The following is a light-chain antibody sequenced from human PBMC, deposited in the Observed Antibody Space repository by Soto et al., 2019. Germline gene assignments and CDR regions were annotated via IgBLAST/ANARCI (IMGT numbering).Light chain of an antibody. V-gene: IGLV2-14*01. CDR2: DVS. CDR3: SSYTSSSTLV. Sequence: QSALTQPASVSGSPGQSITISCTGTRSDVGGYNYVSWYQQHPGKAPKLMIYDVSNRPSGVSNRFSGSKSGNTASLTISGGQAEDEADYYCSSYTSSSTLVFGGGTKLTVL. CDR1: RSDVGGYNY. J-gene: IGLJ3*02.